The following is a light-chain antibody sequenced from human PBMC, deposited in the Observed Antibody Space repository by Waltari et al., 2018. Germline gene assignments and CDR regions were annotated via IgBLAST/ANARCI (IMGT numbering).Light chain of an antibody. CDR1: SSDVGSYDY. CDR3: SSHTSNNVVV. CDR2: DVG. Sequence: QSALTQPASVSGSPGQSITISCTGTSSDVGSYDYVSWYQQHPGKAPKVMIYDVGNRPSGVSNRFSGSKSGNTASLTISGLQAEDEADYYCSSHTSNNVVVFGGGTKLTVL. V-gene: IGLV2-14*01. J-gene: IGLJ2*01.